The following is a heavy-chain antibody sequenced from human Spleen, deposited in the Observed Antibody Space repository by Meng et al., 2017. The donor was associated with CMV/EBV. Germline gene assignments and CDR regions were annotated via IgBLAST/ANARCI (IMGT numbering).Heavy chain of an antibody. CDR1: GFTFSSYS. J-gene: IGHJ2*01. CDR3: ARDRSGGDPWYFDL. Sequence: GESLKISCAASGFTFSSYSMNWVRQAPGKGLEWVSYISSSSSTIYYADSVKGRFTISRDNAKNSLYLQMNSLRAEDTAVYYCARDRSGGDPWYFDLWGRGTLVTVSS. D-gene: IGHD2-21*01. CDR2: ISSSSSTI. V-gene: IGHV3-48*04.